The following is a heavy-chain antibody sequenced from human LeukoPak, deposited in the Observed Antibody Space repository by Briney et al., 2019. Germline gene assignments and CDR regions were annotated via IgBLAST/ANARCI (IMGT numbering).Heavy chain of an antibody. CDR3: ARDQTYSGSGIYTYFDY. CDR2: IYTSGST. D-gene: IGHD3-10*01. Sequence: SETLSLTCTVSGGSISSGSYYWSWIRQPAGKGLEWIGRIYTSGSTSYNPSLKSRVTISVDTSKNQFSLKLSSVTAADTAVYYCARDQTYSGSGIYTYFDYWGQGILVTVSS. J-gene: IGHJ4*02. V-gene: IGHV4-61*02. CDR1: GGSISSGSYY.